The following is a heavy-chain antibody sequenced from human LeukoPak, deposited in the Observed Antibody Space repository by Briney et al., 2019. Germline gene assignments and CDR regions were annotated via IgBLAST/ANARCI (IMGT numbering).Heavy chain of an antibody. J-gene: IGHJ4*02. Sequence: ASVKGSCKASAYTFTGHFMHWVRHAPGQGLEWMGWINPNSGDTNYAQKFQGRVTMTRDTSISSAYMELSRLRSDDTAVYYCARDVDRGIIDYWGQGTLVTVSS. CDR1: AYTFTGHF. CDR3: ARDVDRGIIDY. CDR2: INPNSGDT. D-gene: IGHD3-10*01. V-gene: IGHV1-2*02.